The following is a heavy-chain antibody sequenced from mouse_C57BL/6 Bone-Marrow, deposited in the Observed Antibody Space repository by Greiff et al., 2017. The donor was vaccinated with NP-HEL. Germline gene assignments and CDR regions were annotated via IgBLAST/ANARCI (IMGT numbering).Heavy chain of an antibody. CDR2: IYPGDGDT. V-gene: IGHV1-82*01. J-gene: IGHJ3*01. D-gene: IGHD3-3*01. CDR3: ANKGRGFAY. CDR1: GYAFSSSW. Sequence: QVQLQQSGPELVKPGASVKISCKASGYAFSSSWMNWVKQRPGKGLEWIGRIYPGDGDTNYNGKFKGKATLTADKSSSTAYMQLSSLTSEDSAVYFCANKGRGFAYWGQGTLVTVSA.